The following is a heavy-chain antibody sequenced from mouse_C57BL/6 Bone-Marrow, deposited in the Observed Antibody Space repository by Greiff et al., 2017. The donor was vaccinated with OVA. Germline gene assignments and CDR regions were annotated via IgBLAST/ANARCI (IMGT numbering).Heavy chain of an antibody. CDR3: ATGYGNLGRFAY. D-gene: IGHD2-1*01. Sequence: QVQLQQSGAELMKPGASVKLSCKATGYTFTGYWIEWVKQRPGHGLEWIGEILPGSGSTNYNEKFKGKATLTADTSSNTAYMQLSSLTTEDSAIYYCATGYGNLGRFAYWGQGTLVTVSA. CDR1: GYTFTGYW. V-gene: IGHV1-9*01. J-gene: IGHJ3*01. CDR2: ILPGSGST.